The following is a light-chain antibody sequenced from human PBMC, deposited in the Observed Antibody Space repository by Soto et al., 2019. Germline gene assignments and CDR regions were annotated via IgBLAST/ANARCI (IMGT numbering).Light chain of an antibody. V-gene: IGLV2-8*01. Sequence: QSALTQPPSASGSPGQSVTISCPGTSSDVGAYKYVSWYQQYPGKAPKLMIYEVTKRPSGVPDRFSGSKSGNTASLTVSGLQAEDEADDYCTSYVGNDIWVFGGGTKVTVL. CDR3: TSYVGNDIWV. CDR1: SSDVGAYKY. CDR2: EVT. J-gene: IGLJ3*02.